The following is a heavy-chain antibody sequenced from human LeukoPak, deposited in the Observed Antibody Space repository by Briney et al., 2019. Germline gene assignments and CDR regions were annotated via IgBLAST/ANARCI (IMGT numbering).Heavy chain of an antibody. CDR1: GYTFTGYY. V-gene: IGHV1-2*02. Sequence: GASVNVSCKASGYTFTGYYMHWVRQAPGQGLEWMGWINPNSGGTNYAQKFQGRVTMTRDTSISTAYMELSRLRSDDTAVYYCAREGQQLGRYFDLWGRGTLVTVSS. CDR3: AREGQQLGRYFDL. J-gene: IGHJ2*01. CDR2: INPNSGGT. D-gene: IGHD6-13*01.